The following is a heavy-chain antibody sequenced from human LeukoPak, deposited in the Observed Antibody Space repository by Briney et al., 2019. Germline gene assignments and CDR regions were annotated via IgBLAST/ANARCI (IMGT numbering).Heavy chain of an antibody. CDR2: INTNTGNP. D-gene: IGHD3-10*01. J-gene: IGHJ3*02. CDR3: ARDQSIWFGESAAFDI. V-gene: IGHV7-4-1*02. CDR1: GYTFTSYA. Sequence: ASVKVSCKASGYTFTSYAMNWVRQAPGQGLEWMGWINTNTGNPTYAQGFTGRFDFSLDTSVSTAYLQISSLKAEDTAVYYCARDQSIWFGESAAFDIWGQGTMVTVSS.